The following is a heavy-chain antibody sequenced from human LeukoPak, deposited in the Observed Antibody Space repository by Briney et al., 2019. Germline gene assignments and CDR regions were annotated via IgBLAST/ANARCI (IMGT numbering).Heavy chain of an antibody. CDR2: IIPIFGTA. V-gene: IGHV1-69*13. CDR1: GGTFSSYA. CDR3: ARDHPYSSSWYGDY. D-gene: IGHD6-13*01. Sequence: ASVKVSCKASGGTFSSYAISWVRQAPGRGLEWMGGIIPIFGTANYAQKFQGRVTITADESTSTAYMELSSLRSEDTAVYYCARDHPYSSSWYGDYWGQGTLVTVSS. J-gene: IGHJ4*02.